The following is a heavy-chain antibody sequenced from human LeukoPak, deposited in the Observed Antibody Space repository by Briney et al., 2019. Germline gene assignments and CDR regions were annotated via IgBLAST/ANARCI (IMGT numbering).Heavy chain of an antibody. CDR1: GGSFSGYY. D-gene: IGHD6-19*01. CDR3: ARGQGSGWPRNDAFDI. CDR2: INHSGST. V-gene: IGHV4-34*01. J-gene: IGHJ3*02. Sequence: SETLSLTCAVYGGSFSGYYWSWIRQPPGKGLEWIGEINHSGSTNYNPSLKSRVTISVDTSKNQFSLKLSSVTAADTAVYYCARGQGSGWPRNDAFDIWGQGTMVTVSS.